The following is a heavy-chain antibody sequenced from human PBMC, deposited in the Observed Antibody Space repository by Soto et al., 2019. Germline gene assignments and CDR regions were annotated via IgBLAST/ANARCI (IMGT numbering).Heavy chain of an antibody. V-gene: IGHV1-8*01. CDR1: GYTFTSYD. CDR3: PREPSGGGGNWFDP. J-gene: IGHJ5*02. Sequence: QVQLVQSGAEVKKPGASVKVSCKASGYTFTSYDINWVRQATGQGLEWMGWMNPNSGNTAYAQKFQGRITMTSNTPIGPAYMELSSLTSEDTAVFFCPREPSGGGGNWFDPWGQGTLVTVSS. D-gene: IGHD3-10*01. CDR2: MNPNSGNT.